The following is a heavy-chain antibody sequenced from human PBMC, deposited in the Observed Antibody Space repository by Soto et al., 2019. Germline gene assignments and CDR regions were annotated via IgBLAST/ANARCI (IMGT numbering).Heavy chain of an antibody. J-gene: IGHJ5*02. CDR3: VRDYLLTGFDP. CDR1: GGSISNYY. D-gene: IGHD3-9*01. Sequence: PSETLSLTCTVSGGSISNYYWTWVRQPPGKGLEWIGYVYYSGSINYNPSLESRVTISIDASKNQFSLKMKSVTAADTAVYYCVRDYLLTGFDPWGQGALVTVSS. CDR2: VYYSGSI. V-gene: IGHV4-59*01.